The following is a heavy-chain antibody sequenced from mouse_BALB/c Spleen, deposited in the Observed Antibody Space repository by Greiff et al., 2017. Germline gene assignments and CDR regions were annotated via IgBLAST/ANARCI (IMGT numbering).Heavy chain of an antibody. V-gene: IGHV1-69*02. D-gene: IGHD4-1*01. CDR2: IYPSDSYT. CDR3: TINWDYAMDY. J-gene: IGHJ4*01. CDR1: GYTFTSYW. Sequence: QVQLQQPGAELVRPGASVKLSCKASGYTFTSYWINWVKQRPGQGLEWIGNIYPSDSYTNYNQKFKDKATLTVDKSSSTAYMQLSSPTSEDSAVYYCTINWDYAMDYWGQGTSVTVSS.